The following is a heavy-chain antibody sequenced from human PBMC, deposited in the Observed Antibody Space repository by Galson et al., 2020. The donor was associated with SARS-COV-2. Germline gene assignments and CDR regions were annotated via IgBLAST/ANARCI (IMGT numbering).Heavy chain of an antibody. CDR2: TYYSGSG. V-gene: IGHV4-39*01. J-gene: IGHJ4*02. CDR1: GGSISSSNYY. D-gene: IGHD3-9*01. Sequence: SETLSLTCSASGGSISSSNYYWGWVRQPPGKGLEWIGSTYYSGSGYYNPSLTSRLTISVDTSKNQFFMKLTSVTAADTAVYYCARQILTGYYSFYYFDYWGQGALITVSS. CDR3: ARQILTGYYSFYYFDY.